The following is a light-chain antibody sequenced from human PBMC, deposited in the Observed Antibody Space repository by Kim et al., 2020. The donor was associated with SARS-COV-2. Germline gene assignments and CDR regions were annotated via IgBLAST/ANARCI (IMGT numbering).Light chain of an antibody. CDR2: DNN. CDR1: SSNLGNNY. Sequence: QKVTISCSGSSSNLGNNYVSWYQHLPGTAPKLLIYDNNKRPSGIPDRFSGSKSGTSATLGITGLQTGDEADYYCGTWDNSLSAGYVFGTGTKVTVL. J-gene: IGLJ1*01. CDR3: GTWDNSLSAGYV. V-gene: IGLV1-51*01.